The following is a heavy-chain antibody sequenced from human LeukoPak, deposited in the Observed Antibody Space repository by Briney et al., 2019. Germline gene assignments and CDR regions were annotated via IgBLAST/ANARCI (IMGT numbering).Heavy chain of an antibody. J-gene: IGHJ4*02. Sequence: SETLSLTCSVSGGSICGYYWSWIRQPPGKGLQWIGYMYDTGHTMYNSTLKSRVTMSLDTSKNQFSLRLSSLTAADTAVYYCARHPFATPFDYWGPGTLVTVSS. D-gene: IGHD2-15*01. CDR1: GGSICGYY. CDR3: ARHPFATPFDY. CDR2: MYDTGHT. V-gene: IGHV4-59*08.